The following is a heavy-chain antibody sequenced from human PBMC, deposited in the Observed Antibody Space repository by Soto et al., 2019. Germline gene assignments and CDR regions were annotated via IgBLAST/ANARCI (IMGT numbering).Heavy chain of an antibody. CDR1: GGSISSSSYY. V-gene: IGHV4-39*01. Sequence: ASETLSLTCTVSGGSISSSSYYWGWIRQPPGKGLEWIGSIYYSGSTYYNPSLKSRVTISVDTSKNQFSLKLSSVTAADTAVYYCARLAPWVVGATGWFDPWGQGTLVTVSS. D-gene: IGHD1-26*01. J-gene: IGHJ5*02. CDR3: ARLAPWVVGATGWFDP. CDR2: IYYSGST.